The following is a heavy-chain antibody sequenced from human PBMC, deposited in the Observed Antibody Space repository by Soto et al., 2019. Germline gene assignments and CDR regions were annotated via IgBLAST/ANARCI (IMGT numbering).Heavy chain of an antibody. CDR1: GYTFTSYY. Sequence: ASVKVSCKASGYTFTSYYMHWVRQAPGQGLEWMGIINPSGGSTSYAQKFQGRVTMTRETSTSTVYMELSSLRSEDTAVYYFARGPVLRYFDWLLNDYFDYWGQGTLVTVSS. V-gene: IGHV1-46*01. CDR3: ARGPVLRYFDWLLNDYFDY. D-gene: IGHD3-9*01. CDR2: INPSGGST. J-gene: IGHJ4*02.